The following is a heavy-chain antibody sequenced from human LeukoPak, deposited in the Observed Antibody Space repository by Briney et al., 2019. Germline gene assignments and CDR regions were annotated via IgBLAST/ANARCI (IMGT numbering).Heavy chain of an antibody. CDR2: IYYSGST. Sequence: SETLSLTCTVSGGSISSYYWSWIRQPPGKGLEWIGYIYYSGSTNYNPSLKSRVTISVDTSKNQFSLKLSSVTAADTAVYYCTRSPPRITIFGVVIRHFDYWGQGTLVTVSS. J-gene: IGHJ4*02. CDR3: TRSPPRITIFGVVIRHFDY. V-gene: IGHV4-59*08. D-gene: IGHD3-3*01. CDR1: GGSISSYY.